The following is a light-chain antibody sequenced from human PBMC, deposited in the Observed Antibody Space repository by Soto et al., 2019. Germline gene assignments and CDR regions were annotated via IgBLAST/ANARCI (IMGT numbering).Light chain of an antibody. J-gene: IGKJ1*01. Sequence: AIRMTQSPSSLSASAGDRVAIACRASQDVGRYLAWYQQKPGQAPKLLIYGASTLQSGVPSRLSGGGSGTDFTLTISWLQSEDFATYYCQHYKNYPWTFGQGTKGEIK. CDR1: QDVGRY. CDR2: GAS. CDR3: QHYKNYPWT. V-gene: IGKV1-8*01.